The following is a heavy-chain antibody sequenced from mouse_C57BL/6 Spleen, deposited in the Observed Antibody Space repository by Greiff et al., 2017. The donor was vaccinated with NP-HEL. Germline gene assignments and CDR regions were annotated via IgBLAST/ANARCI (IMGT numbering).Heavy chain of an antibody. CDR3: ARAYGSSSNWYFDV. Sequence: VQLKESGGDLVKPGGSLKLSCAASGFTFSSYGMSWVRQTPDKRLEWVATISSGGSYTYYPDSVKGRFTISRDNAKNTLYLQMSSLKSEDTAMYYCARAYGSSSNWYFDVWGTGTTVTVSS. D-gene: IGHD1-1*01. CDR2: ISSGGSYT. V-gene: IGHV5-6*01. J-gene: IGHJ1*03. CDR1: GFTFSSYG.